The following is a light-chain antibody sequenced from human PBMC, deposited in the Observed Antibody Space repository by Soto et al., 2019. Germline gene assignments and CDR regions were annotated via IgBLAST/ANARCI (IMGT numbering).Light chain of an antibody. V-gene: IGKV3D-20*02. CDR3: QQRSNWPPT. Sequence: EIVLTQSPATLSLSPGERATLSGRASQSVSSSYLAWYQQKPGQAPRLLIYGASSRDTGIPDRFTGSGSGTDFTLTITRLEPGDFAVYICQQRSNWPPTFGQGTRLEIK. CDR1: QSVSSSY. J-gene: IGKJ5*01. CDR2: GAS.